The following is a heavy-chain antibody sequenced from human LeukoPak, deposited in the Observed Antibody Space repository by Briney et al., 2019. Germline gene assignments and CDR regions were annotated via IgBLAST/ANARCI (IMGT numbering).Heavy chain of an antibody. CDR1: GFTFSSYS. D-gene: IGHD5-18*01. CDR2: ISSSSSYI. CDR3: ARANSYGLYYYYYGMDV. V-gene: IGHV3-21*01. J-gene: IGHJ6*02. Sequence: GGSLRLSCAASGFTFSSYSMNWVRQAPGKGLEWVSSISSSSSYIYYADSVEGRFTISRDNAKNSLYLQMNSLRAEDTAVYYCARANSYGLYYYYYGMDVWGQGTTVTVSS.